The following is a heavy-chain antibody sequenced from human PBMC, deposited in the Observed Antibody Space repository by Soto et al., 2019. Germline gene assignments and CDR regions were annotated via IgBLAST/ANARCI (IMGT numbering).Heavy chain of an antibody. J-gene: IGHJ4*02. CDR3: ARGSSGYLFDY. V-gene: IGHV3-30-3*01. CDR1: GFTFSSYA. CDR2: ISYDGSNK. Sequence: GGSLRLSCAASGFTFSSYAMHWVRQSPGKGLEWVAVISYDGSNKYYADSVKGRFTISRDNSKNTLYLQMNSLRAEDTAVYYCARGSSGYLFDYWGQGTLVTVSS. D-gene: IGHD3-22*01.